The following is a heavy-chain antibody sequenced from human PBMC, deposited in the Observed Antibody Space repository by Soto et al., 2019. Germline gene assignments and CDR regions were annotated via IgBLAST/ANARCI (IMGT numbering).Heavy chain of an antibody. Sequence: SVKVSCKASGGTFSIYAISGVLQAPGQGLEWMGGIIPIFGTANYAQKFQGRVTITADKSTSTAYMELSSLRSEDTAVYYCAKVGYYYDSSAHWGQGTLVTVS. CDR3: AKVGYYYDSSAH. J-gene: IGHJ4*02. CDR2: IIPIFGTA. D-gene: IGHD3-22*01. V-gene: IGHV1-69*06. CDR1: GGTFSIYA.